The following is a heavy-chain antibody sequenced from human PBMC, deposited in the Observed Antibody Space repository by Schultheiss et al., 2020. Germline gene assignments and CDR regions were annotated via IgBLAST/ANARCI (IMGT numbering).Heavy chain of an antibody. V-gene: IGHV3-23*01. CDR1: GFTFSSYG. Sequence: GGSLRLSCAASGFTFSSYGMHWARQAPGKGLEWVSAISGSGGSTFYADSVKGRFTISRDNSKNTLYLQMNSLRAEDTAVYYCARFGLTGAMDVWGLGTTVTVSS. CDR2: ISGSGGST. CDR3: ARFGLTGAMDV. J-gene: IGHJ6*02. D-gene: IGHD3-10*01.